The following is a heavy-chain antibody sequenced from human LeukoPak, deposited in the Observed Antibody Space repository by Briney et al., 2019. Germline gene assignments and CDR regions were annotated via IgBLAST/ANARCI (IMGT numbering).Heavy chain of an antibody. V-gene: IGHV3-30*02. D-gene: IGHD3-10*01. CDR3: AKDPGFGELVD. Sequence: PGGSLRLSCAASGFTFRSYAMHWVRQAPGKGLEWVAFIWYDGSKKYHADSVKGRFTISRDNPKNTLYLQMNTLRTEDTAVYYCAKDPGFGELVDWGQGTLVTVSS. J-gene: IGHJ4*02. CDR2: IWYDGSKK. CDR1: GFTFRSYA.